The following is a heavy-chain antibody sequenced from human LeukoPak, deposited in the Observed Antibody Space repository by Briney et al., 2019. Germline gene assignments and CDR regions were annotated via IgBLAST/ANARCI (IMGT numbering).Heavy chain of an antibody. V-gene: IGHV5-51*01. CDR1: GYNFTNYW. J-gene: IGHJ5*02. D-gene: IGHD6-19*01. CDR2: IYPGDSDT. CDR3: ATSGPEHDSGWYNWFDP. Sequence: GGSLKISCKASGYNFTNYWIGWVRQMPGNGLEWMGIIYPGDSDTRYSPSFQGQVTISADKSISTAYLQWSSLKASDTAMYYCATSGPEHDSGWYNWFDPWGQGTLVTVSS.